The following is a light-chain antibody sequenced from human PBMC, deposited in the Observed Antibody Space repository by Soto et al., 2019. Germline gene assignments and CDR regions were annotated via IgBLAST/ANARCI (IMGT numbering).Light chain of an antibody. CDR1: QSVSTRS. CDR3: QQRSNWPLT. CDR2: GAS. V-gene: IGKV3D-20*02. J-gene: IGKJ4*01. Sequence: IVLTQSPGTLSLSPWERATLSCRASQSVSTRSLAWYQQKPGQAPRLLISGASSRAADIPDRFSGSGSGTDFTLTINRLEPEDFAVYYCQQRSNWPLTFGGGTKVDIK.